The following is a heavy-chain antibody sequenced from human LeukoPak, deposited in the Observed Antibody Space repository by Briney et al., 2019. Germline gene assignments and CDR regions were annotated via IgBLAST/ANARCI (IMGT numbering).Heavy chain of an antibody. CDR1: GGTFSSYA. D-gene: IGHD3-16*01. V-gene: IGHV1-69*06. CDR2: IIPIFGTA. CDR3: ARHYDYVWGGIDY. J-gene: IGHJ4*01. Sequence: SVKVSCKASGGTFSSYAISGVRQAPGQGLEWMGGIIPIFGTANYAQKFQDRVTITPDKSTITAYMELSSLRSEDTAVYYCARHYDYVWGGIDYWGQGNLVTVSS.